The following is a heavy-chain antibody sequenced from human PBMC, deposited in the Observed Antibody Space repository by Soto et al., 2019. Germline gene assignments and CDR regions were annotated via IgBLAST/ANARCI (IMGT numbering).Heavy chain of an antibody. CDR2: ISAYNGNT. Sequence: ASVKVSCKASGYTFTSYGISWVRQAPGQGLEWMGWISAYNGNTNYAQKLQGRVTMTTDTSTSTAYMELRSLRSDDTAVYYCATVGSGIGYYYMDVWGKGTTVTVSS. CDR1: GYTFTSYG. D-gene: IGHD3-10*01. CDR3: ATVGSGIGYYYMDV. V-gene: IGHV1-18*01. J-gene: IGHJ6*03.